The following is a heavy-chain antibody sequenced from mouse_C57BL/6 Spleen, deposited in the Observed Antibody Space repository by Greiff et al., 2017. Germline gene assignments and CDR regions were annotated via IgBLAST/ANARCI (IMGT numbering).Heavy chain of an antibody. CDR2: IYPGSGST. CDR3: ATGGNSAHAY. D-gene: IGHD6-1*01. J-gene: IGHJ3*01. Sequence: QVQLQQPGAELVKPGASVKMSCKASGYTFTSYWITWVKQRPGQGLEWIGDIYPGSGSTNYTEKFKSKATLTVDTSSRTAYMQLSSLTSEDSAVYYCATGGNSAHAYWGQGTLVTVSA. V-gene: IGHV1-55*01. CDR1: GYTFTSYW.